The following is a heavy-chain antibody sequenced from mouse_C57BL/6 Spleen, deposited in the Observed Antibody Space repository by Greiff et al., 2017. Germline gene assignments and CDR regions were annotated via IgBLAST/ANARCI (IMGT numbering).Heavy chain of an antibody. V-gene: IGHV1-4*01. Sequence: VQLQQSGAELARPGASVKMSCKASGYTFTSYTMHWVKQRPGQGLEWIGYINPSSGYTKYNQKFKDKATLTAVKSSSTAYMQLSSLTSEDSAVYYCARSGYGSSYWYFDFWGTGTTVTVSS. CDR1: GYTFTSYT. CDR2: INPSSGYT. J-gene: IGHJ1*03. CDR3: ARSGYGSSYWYFDF. D-gene: IGHD1-1*01.